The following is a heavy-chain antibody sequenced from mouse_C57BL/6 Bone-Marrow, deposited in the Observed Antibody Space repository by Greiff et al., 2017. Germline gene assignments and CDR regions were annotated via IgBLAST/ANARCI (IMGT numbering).Heavy chain of an antibody. V-gene: IGHV2-2*01. J-gene: IGHJ1*03. D-gene: IGHD1-1*01. CDR3: ARNGINGSSYDWYFDV. CDR2: IGSGGST. CDR1: GFSLTSYG. Sequence: QVQLKQSGPGLVQPSQSLSITCTVSGFSLTSYGVHWVRQSPGRGLEWLGGIGSGGSTDYNAAFISSLSISKDNAKSQVFFEMNSLKADETAIYYGARNGINGSSYDWYFDVWGTGNTVTVSS.